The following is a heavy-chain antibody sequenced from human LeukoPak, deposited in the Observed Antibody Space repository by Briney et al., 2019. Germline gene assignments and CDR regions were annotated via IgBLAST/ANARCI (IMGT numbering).Heavy chain of an antibody. V-gene: IGHV3-7*01. CDR3: ARDFITMIVELKNGFDY. CDR2: IKQDGSEK. CDR1: GFTFSSYW. Sequence: PGGSLRLSCAASGFTFSSYWMSWVRQAPGKGLEWVANIKQDGSEKYYVDSVKGRFTISRDNAKNSLYLQMNSLRAEDTAVYYCARDFITMIVELKNGFDYWGQGTLVTVSS. J-gene: IGHJ4*02. D-gene: IGHD3-22*01.